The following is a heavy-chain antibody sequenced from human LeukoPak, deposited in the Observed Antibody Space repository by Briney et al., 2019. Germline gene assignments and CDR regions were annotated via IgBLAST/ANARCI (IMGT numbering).Heavy chain of an antibody. J-gene: IGHJ4*02. CDR1: GFTVSSNY. V-gene: IGHV3-66*01. CDR2: IYSGGST. Sequence: GGSLRLSCAASGFTVSSNYMSWVRQAPGKGLEWVSVIYSGGSTYYADSVKGRFTISRDNSKNTLYLQMNSLRAEDTAVYYCARSTVVPADRIDYWGQGTLVTVSS. CDR3: ARSTVVPADRIDY. D-gene: IGHD2-2*01.